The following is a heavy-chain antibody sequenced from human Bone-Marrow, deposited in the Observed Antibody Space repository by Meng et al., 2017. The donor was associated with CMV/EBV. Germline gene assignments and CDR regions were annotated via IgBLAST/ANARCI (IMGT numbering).Heavy chain of an antibody. D-gene: IGHD4-11*01. CDR1: GFTFSSYW. J-gene: IGHJ6*02. V-gene: IGHV3-7*01. Sequence: GEYLKISCAASGFTFSSYWMSWVRQAPGKGLEWVANIKQDGSEKYYVDSVKGRFTISRDNAKNSLYLQMNSLRAEDTAVYYCARELTVTIGQGTHYYYYGMDVWGQGTTVTVSS. CDR3: ARELTVTIGQGTHYYYYGMDV. CDR2: IKQDGSEK.